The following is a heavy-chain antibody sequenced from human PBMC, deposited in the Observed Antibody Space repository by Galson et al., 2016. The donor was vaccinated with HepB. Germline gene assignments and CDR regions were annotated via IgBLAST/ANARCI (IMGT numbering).Heavy chain of an antibody. CDR1: GASLSGYY. V-gene: IGHV4-59*01. J-gene: IGHJ6*02. D-gene: IGHD1-26*01. CDR2: IYFTGTT. Sequence: SETLSLTCTVSGASLSGYYWSWIRKPPGRELEWIGYIYFTGTTNYDPSLNSRLTLSIDMSKNQFSLRLISVTAAATATYYCARLTPIVPVSTYFYHSMDVWGQGTTVTVSS. CDR3: ARLTPIVPVSTYFYHSMDV.